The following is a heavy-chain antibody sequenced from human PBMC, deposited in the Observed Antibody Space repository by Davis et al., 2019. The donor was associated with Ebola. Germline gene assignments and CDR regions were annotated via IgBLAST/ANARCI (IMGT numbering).Heavy chain of an antibody. CDR1: GDSINSRNW. Sequence: MPSETLSLTCAVSGDSINSRNWWSWVRQPPGKGLEWIGEIYHSGSTNYNPSLKSRVTISVDKSKNQFSLKLSSVTAADTAVYYCASMGTTGSIAARPDYWGQGTLVTVSS. J-gene: IGHJ4*02. D-gene: IGHD6-6*01. CDR2: IYHSGST. CDR3: ASMGTTGSIAARPDY. V-gene: IGHV4-4*02.